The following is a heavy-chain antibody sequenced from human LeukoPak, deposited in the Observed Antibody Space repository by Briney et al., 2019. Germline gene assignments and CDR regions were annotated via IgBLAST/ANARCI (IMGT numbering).Heavy chain of an antibody. CDR1: RGSISSGDYY. J-gene: IGHJ3*02. Sequence: PSETLSLTCTVSRGSISSGDYYWSWIRQPPGKGLEWIGYIYYSGSTYYNPSLKSRVTISVDTSKNQFSLKLSSVTAADTAVYYCARGAYYYENDAFDIWGQGTMVTVSS. D-gene: IGHD3-22*01. CDR3: ARGAYYYENDAFDI. CDR2: IYYSGST. V-gene: IGHV4-30-4*01.